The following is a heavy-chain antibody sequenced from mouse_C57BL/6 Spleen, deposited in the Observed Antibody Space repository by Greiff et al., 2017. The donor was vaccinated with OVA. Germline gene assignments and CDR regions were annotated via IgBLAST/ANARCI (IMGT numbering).Heavy chain of an antibody. CDR3: ARLRDYDRDY. CDR2: IDPSDSYT. J-gene: IGHJ2*01. Sequence: QVQLKQPGAELVKPGASVKLSCKASGYTFTSYWMQWVKQRPGQGLEWIGEIDPSDSYTNYNQKFKGKATLTVDTSSSTAYMQLSSLTSEDSAVYYCARLRDYDRDYWGQGTTLTVSS. CDR1: GYTFTSYW. V-gene: IGHV1-50*01. D-gene: IGHD2-4*01.